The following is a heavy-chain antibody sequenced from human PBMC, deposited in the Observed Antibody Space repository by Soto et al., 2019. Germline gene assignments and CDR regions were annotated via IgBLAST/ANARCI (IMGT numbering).Heavy chain of an antibody. V-gene: IGHV3-23*01. J-gene: IGHJ4*02. CDR1: GFTFDTYA. D-gene: IGHD3-3*01. CDR3: AKGFRSLEWYSLAPFDY. Sequence: GGSLRLSCVASGFTFDTYALNWVRQAPGKGLEWVSAIGSSGSNYYADSVKGRFTISRDTPKKTLYLQMNSLRVEDTAKYYCAKGFRSLEWYSLAPFDYGGQGALVTVSS. CDR2: IGSSGSN.